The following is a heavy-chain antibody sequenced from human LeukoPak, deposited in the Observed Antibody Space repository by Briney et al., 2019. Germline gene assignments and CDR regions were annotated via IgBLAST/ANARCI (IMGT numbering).Heavy chain of an antibody. J-gene: IGHJ6*03. D-gene: IGHD6-6*01. V-gene: IGHV1-69*05. Sequence: ASVKVSCKASGGTFSSYAISWVRQAPGRGLEWMGGIIPIFGTANYAQKFQGRVTITTDESTSTAYMELSSLRSEDTAVYYCARDLRSPSVLLAARGHYYYYMDVWGKGTTVTVSS. CDR2: IIPIFGTA. CDR3: ARDLRSPSVLLAARGHYYYYMDV. CDR1: GGTFSSYA.